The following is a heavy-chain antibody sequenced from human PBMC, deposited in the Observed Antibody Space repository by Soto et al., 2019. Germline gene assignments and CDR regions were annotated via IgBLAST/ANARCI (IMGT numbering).Heavy chain of an antibody. Sequence: PGESLKISCKASGYSFTTYWIGWVRQMPGKGLEWMGRIDPSDSYTNYSPSFQGHVTISADKSISTAYLQWSSLKASDTAMYYCARRHSSSSAFDPWGQGTLVTVSS. CDR3: ARRHSSSSAFDP. CDR2: IDPSDSYT. V-gene: IGHV5-10-1*01. D-gene: IGHD6-13*01. J-gene: IGHJ5*02. CDR1: GYSFTTYW.